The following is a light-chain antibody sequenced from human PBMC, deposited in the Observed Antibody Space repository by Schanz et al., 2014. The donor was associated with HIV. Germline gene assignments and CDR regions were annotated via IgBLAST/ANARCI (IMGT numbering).Light chain of an antibody. Sequence: NFMLTQPQSVSESPGKTITISCTRSGGGTASDSVQWYQQRPGSAPTTVIYDSYQRPSGVPSRFSGSFDRSSNSASLTISGLETEDEADYFCHSSDGLNLGVFGGGTKLTVL. CDR2: DSY. CDR1: GGGTASDS. J-gene: IGLJ3*02. CDR3: HSSDGLNLGV. V-gene: IGLV6-57*04.